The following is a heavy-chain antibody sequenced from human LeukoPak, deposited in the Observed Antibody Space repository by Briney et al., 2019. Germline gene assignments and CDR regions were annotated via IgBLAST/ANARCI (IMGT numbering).Heavy chain of an antibody. D-gene: IGHD2/OR15-2a*01. CDR3: ARDLIIPPYNWFDP. Sequence: PSETLSPTCTVSGGSISSYYWSWLRQPAGKGLEWIGLISASGSTNYNPSLKSRVTMSVDTSKNQFSLKLTSVTAADTAVYYCARDLIIPPYNWFDPWGQGTLVTVSS. CDR2: ISASGST. CDR1: GGSISSYY. V-gene: IGHV4-4*07. J-gene: IGHJ5*02.